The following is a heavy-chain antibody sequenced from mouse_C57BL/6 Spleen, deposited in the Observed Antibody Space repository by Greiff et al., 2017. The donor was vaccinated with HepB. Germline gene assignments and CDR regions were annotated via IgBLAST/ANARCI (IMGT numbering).Heavy chain of an antibody. CDR1: GFTFSDYG. J-gene: IGHJ3*01. Sequence: EVKLMESGGGLVKPGGSLKLSCAASGFTFSDYGMHWVRQAPEKGLEWVAYISSGSSTIYYADTVKGRFTISRDNAKTTLFLQMTSLRSEDTAMYYCARAGSSYAWFAYWGQGTLVTVSA. CDR3: ARAGSSYAWFAY. D-gene: IGHD1-1*01. CDR2: ISSGSSTI. V-gene: IGHV5-17*01.